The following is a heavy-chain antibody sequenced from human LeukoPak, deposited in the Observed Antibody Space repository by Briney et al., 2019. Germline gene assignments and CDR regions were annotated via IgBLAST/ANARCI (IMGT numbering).Heavy chain of an antibody. Sequence: SETLSLTSTASSGSISSYYCSYIRQPPGKRLEWIGYIYYSGSTNYNPSLKSRVTISVATSKNQFSLKLSSVTAADTAVYYCARVISLGWFDPWGQGTLVTVSS. V-gene: IGHV4-59*01. CDR3: ARVISLGWFDP. J-gene: IGHJ5*02. D-gene: IGHD3-16*01. CDR1: SGSISSYY. CDR2: IYYSGST.